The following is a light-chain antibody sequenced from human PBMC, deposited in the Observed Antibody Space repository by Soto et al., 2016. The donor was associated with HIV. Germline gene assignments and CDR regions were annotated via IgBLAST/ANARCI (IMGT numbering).Light chain of an antibody. CDR3: QAWDSSTARVV. CDR1: KLGNKY. CDR2: QDT. Sequence: SYELTQPPSVSVSPGQTASITCSGDKLGNKYACWYQQKPGQSPVLVIFQDTKRPSGIPERFSGSNSGNTATLTISETQAMGEADYYCQAWDSSTARVVFGGGTKADRP. J-gene: IGLJ2*01. V-gene: IGLV3-1*01.